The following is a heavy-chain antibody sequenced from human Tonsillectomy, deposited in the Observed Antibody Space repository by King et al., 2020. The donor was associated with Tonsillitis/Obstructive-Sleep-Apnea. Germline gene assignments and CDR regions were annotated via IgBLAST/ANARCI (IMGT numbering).Heavy chain of an antibody. J-gene: IGHJ4*02. D-gene: IGHD3-22*01. CDR3: AKDMRSGSSGYYYYFDY. Sequence: VQLVESGGGLVQPGRSLRLSCAASGFTFDDYAMHWVRQAPGKGLEWVSGISWNSGSIGYADSVKGRFTISRDNAKNSLYLQMNSLRAEDTALYYCAKDMRSGSSGYYYYFDYWGQGTLVTVSS. CDR2: ISWNSGSI. V-gene: IGHV3-9*01. CDR1: GFTFDDYA.